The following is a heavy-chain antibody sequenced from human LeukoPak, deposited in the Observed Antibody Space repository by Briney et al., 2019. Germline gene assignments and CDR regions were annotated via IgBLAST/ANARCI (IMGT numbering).Heavy chain of an antibody. CDR2: IGTAGDT. J-gene: IGHJ3*02. V-gene: IGHV3-13*01. CDR1: GFTFSSYA. D-gene: IGHD1-26*01. Sequence: GGSLRLSCAASGFTFSSYAMSWVRQATGKGLEWVSAIGTAGDTYYPGSVKGRFTISRENAKNSLYLQMNSLRAGDTAVYYCARVGIVGANHDAFDIWGQGTMVTVSS. CDR3: ARVGIVGANHDAFDI.